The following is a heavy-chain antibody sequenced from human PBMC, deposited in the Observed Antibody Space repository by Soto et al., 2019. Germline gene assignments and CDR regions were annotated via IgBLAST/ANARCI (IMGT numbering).Heavy chain of an antibody. Sequence: QVQLQQWGSGLLKPSETLSLTCAVYGGSFSGYYWSWIRQPPGKRLEWIGEINHSGSTNYNPSLKSRVTISVDTSKNQFSLKLSSVTAADTVVYYCARDATAPAATGRNYFDYWGQGTLVTVSS. V-gene: IGHV4-34*01. D-gene: IGHD2-15*01. J-gene: IGHJ4*02. CDR3: ARDATAPAATGRNYFDY. CDR2: INHSGST. CDR1: GGSFSGYY.